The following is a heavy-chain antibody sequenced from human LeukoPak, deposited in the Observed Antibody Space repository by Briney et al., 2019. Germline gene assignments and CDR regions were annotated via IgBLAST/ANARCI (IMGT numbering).Heavy chain of an antibody. CDR2: FTVSGGST. V-gene: IGHV3-23*01. D-gene: IGHD3-10*01. CDR3: AKDAVAPGSGGDYFDY. Sequence: PGGSLRLSCAASGFTFSTYAMSWVRQAPGKGLEWVSSFTVSGGSTYYVDSVKGRFTISRDNSKNTLYLQMHSLGADDTAVYYCAKDAVAPGSGGDYFDYWGQGTLVTVSS. CDR1: GFTFSTYA. J-gene: IGHJ4*02.